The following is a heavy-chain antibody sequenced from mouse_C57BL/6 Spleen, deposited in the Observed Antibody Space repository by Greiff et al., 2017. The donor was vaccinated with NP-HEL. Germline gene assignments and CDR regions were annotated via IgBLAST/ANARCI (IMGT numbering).Heavy chain of an antibody. D-gene: IGHD1-1*01. Sequence: QVQLQQPGAELVKPGASVKMSCKASGYTFTSYWITWVKQRPGQGLAWIGDIYPGSGSTNYNEKFKSKATLTVDTSSSPAYMQLSSLTSEDSAVYYCAREDDYYGSSYVYFDYWGQGTTLTVSS. CDR2: IYPGSGST. CDR1: GYTFTSYW. CDR3: AREDDYYGSSYVYFDY. J-gene: IGHJ2*01. V-gene: IGHV1-55*01.